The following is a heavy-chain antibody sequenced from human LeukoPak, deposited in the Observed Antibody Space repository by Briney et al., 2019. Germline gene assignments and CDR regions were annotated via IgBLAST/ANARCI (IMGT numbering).Heavy chain of an antibody. D-gene: IGHD7-27*01. CDR3: ARDQTGDGFDC. CDR2: SSPYNGKT. Sequence: ASVKVSCKASGYAFINYGITWVRQAPGQGLEWMGWSSPYNGKTNYAQKLQGRVTMTTDTSTNTAYMELRSLRSDDTAVYYCARDQTGDGFDCWGQGTLVTVSS. V-gene: IGHV1-18*01. J-gene: IGHJ4*02. CDR1: GYAFINYG.